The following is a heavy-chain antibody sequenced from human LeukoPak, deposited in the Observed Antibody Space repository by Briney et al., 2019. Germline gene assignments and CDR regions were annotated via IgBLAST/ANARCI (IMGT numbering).Heavy chain of an antibody. D-gene: IGHD3-22*01. V-gene: IGHV6-1*01. CDR2: TYYRSKWYN. CDR1: GDTVSSNSAA. J-gene: IGHJ3*02. CDR3: ARASRYYDSSGYYYPDAFDI. Sequence: SQTLSLTCAISGDTVSSNSAAWNWIRQSPSRGLEWLGRTYYRSKWYNDYAVSVKSRVTINPDTSKNQFSLQLNSVTPEDTAVYYCARASRYYDSSGYYYPDAFDIWGQGTMVTVSS.